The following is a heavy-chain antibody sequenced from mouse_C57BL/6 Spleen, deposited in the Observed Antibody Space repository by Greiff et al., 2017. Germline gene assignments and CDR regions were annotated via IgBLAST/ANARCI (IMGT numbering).Heavy chain of an antibody. CDR3: AREFSNSSGHYFDY. CDR1: GYTFTDYY. Sequence: EVQLQQSGPELVKPGASVKISCKASGYTFTDYYMNWVKQSHGKSLEWIGDINPNNGGTSYNQKFKGKATLTVDKSSSTAYMELRSLTSEDSAVYYCAREFSNSSGHYFDYWGQGTTLTVSS. D-gene: IGHD3-2*02. J-gene: IGHJ2*01. CDR2: INPNNGGT. V-gene: IGHV1-26*01.